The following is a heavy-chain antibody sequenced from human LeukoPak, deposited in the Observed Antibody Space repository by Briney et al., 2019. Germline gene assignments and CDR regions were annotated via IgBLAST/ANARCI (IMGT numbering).Heavy chain of an antibody. CDR2: IYYSGST. V-gene: IGHV4-39*01. Sequence: SETLSLTCTVSGGSIRSSSYSWGWIRQPPGKGLEWIGSIYYSGSTYYNPSLKSRVTISVDTSKNQFSLKLSSVTAADTAVYYCARHTKGGNGDYWGQGTLVTVSS. D-gene: IGHD4-23*01. CDR1: GGSIRSSSYS. CDR3: ARHTKGGNGDY. J-gene: IGHJ4*02.